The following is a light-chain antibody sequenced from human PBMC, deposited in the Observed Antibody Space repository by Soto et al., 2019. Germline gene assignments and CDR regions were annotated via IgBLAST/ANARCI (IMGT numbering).Light chain of an antibody. CDR1: SSDIGAYNF. Sequence: QSALTQPASVSGSHGQSITISCTGTSSDIGAYNFVSWYQQHPGKAPKLMLYDVNIRPSGVSNRFSGSKSGNTASLTISGLQAEDEADYYCTSWTTSTTMIFGGGTKL. J-gene: IGLJ2*01. CDR2: DVN. CDR3: TSWTTSTTMI. V-gene: IGLV2-14*03.